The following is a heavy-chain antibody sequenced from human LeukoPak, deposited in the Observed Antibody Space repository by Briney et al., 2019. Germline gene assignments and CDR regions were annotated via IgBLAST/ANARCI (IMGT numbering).Heavy chain of an antibody. CDR1: GFTFSDYY. CDR2: ISSSGSTI. D-gene: IGHD6-19*01. CDR3: ARAHSSGWKAVDY. J-gene: IGHJ4*02. V-gene: IGHV3-11*01. Sequence: GGSLRLSCAASGFTFSDYYISWIRQAPGKGLEWVSYISSSGSTIYYADSVKGRFTISRDNAKNSLYLQMNSLRAEDTAVYYCARAHSSGWKAVDYWGQGTLVTVSS.